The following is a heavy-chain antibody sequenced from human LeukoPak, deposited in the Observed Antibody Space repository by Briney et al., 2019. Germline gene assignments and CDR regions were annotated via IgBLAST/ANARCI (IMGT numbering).Heavy chain of an antibody. CDR1: GYNFISYG. Sequence: ASVKVSCKASGYNFISYGISWVRQAPGQGLEWMGIIIPSGGSTSYAQKFQGRVTMTRDTSTSTVYMELSSLRSEDTAVYYCARWWDDGSGYSYLYGMDVWGQGTTVTVSS. J-gene: IGHJ6*02. D-gene: IGHD3-22*01. V-gene: IGHV1-46*01. CDR3: ARWWDDGSGYSYLYGMDV. CDR2: IIPSGGST.